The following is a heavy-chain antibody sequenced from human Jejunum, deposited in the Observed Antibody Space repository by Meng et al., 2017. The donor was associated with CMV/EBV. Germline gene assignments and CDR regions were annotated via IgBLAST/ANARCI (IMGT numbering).Heavy chain of an antibody. J-gene: IGHJ6*02. D-gene: IGHD2-15*01. CDR2: ISSDSNYI. V-gene: IGHV3-21*01. CDR1: S. Sequence: SMNWVRQAPGRGLEWVSSISSDSNYIYHADSVKGRFTISRDNAKKSLYLKMSSLRAEDTATYYCAGGSGCSGATCYPTPMDVWGQGTTVTVSS. CDR3: AGGSGCSGATCYPTPMDV.